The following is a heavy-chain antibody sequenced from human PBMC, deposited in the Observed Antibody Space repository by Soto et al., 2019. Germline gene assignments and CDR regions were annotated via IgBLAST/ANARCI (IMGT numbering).Heavy chain of an antibody. Sequence: QVQLVESGGGVVQPGRSLRLSCAASGFTFSSYAMHWVRQAPGKGLEWVAVISYGGSNKYYADSVKGRFTISRDNSKNTLDLQMNSLRAEDTAVYYCARGTSSSWYDYWGQGTLVTVSS. D-gene: IGHD6-13*01. CDR2: ISYGGSNK. CDR3: ARGTSSSWYDY. V-gene: IGHV3-30-3*01. J-gene: IGHJ4*02. CDR1: GFTFSSYA.